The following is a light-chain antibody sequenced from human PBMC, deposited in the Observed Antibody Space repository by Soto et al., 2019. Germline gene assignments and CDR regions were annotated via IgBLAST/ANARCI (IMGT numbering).Light chain of an antibody. V-gene: IGKV1-39*01. Sequence: DIQMTQSPSSLSASVGDRVTITCRASQRIDNYLNWYQQKPGKAPNLLICAASALQSGVPSRFSGSKSGTVFTLTISSLQPEDCATYYCQQSFITPLAFGQGTKVDIK. CDR1: QRIDNY. CDR3: QQSFITPLA. CDR2: AAS. J-gene: IGKJ1*01.